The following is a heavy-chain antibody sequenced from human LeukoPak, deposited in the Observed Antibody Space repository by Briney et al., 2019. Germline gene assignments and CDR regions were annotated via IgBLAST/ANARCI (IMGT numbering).Heavy chain of an antibody. Sequence: SETLSLTCTVSGGSIRSYFWSWIRQPPGKGLEWIGYVYHSGSTNYNPSLKSRVTISVDTSKNQFSLKLSSVTAADTAVYYCAKGACTSTSCYADDYWGQGTLVTVSS. J-gene: IGHJ4*02. CDR1: GGSIRSYF. V-gene: IGHV4-59*01. CDR3: AKGACTSTSCYADDY. D-gene: IGHD2-2*01. CDR2: VYHSGST.